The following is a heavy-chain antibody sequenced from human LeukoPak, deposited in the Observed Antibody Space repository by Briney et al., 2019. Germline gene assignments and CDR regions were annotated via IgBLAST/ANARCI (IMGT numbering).Heavy chain of an antibody. V-gene: IGHV4-38-2*02. CDR1: GYSISSGYY. D-gene: IGHD3-16*01. CDR3: ARPLIGRSYARARRIFYYYMDV. Sequence: NPSETLSLTCTVSGYSISSGYYWGWIRQPPGKGLEWIGSIYHSGSTYYNPSLKSRVTISVDTSKNQFSLKLSSVTAADTAVYYCARPLIGRSYARARRIFYYYMDVWGKGTTVTISS. J-gene: IGHJ6*03. CDR2: IYHSGST.